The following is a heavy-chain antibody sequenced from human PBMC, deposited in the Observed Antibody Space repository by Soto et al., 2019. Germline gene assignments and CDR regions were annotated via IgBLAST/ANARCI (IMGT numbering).Heavy chain of an antibody. V-gene: IGHV3-23*01. CDR3: AKGGAAAGQYYYYYYGMDV. CDR1: GFTFSSYA. Sequence: GGSLRLSCAASGFTFSSYAMSWVRQASGKGLEWVSAISGSGGSTYYADSVKGRFTISRDNSKNTLYLQMNSLRAEDTAVYYCAKGGAAAGQYYYYYYGMDVWGQGTTVTVSS. D-gene: IGHD6-13*01. CDR2: ISGSGGST. J-gene: IGHJ6*02.